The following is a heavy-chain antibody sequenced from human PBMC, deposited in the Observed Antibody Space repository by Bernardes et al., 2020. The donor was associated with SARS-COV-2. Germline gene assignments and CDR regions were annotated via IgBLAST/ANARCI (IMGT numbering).Heavy chain of an antibody. D-gene: IGHD3-22*01. Sequence: GGSLRLSCAASGFTFSSYSMNWVRQAPGKGLEWVSSISSSSSYIYYADSAKGRFTISRDNAKNSLYLQMNSLRAEDTAVYYCASAYYYDSSGYSSDGMDVWGQGTTVTVSS. CDR1: GFTFSSYS. CDR2: ISSSSSYI. V-gene: IGHV3-21*01. CDR3: ASAYYYDSSGYSSDGMDV. J-gene: IGHJ6*02.